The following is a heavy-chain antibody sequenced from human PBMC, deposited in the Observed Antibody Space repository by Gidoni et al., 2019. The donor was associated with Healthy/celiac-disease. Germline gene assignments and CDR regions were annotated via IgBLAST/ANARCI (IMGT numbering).Heavy chain of an antibody. CDR1: GGSFSGYS. V-gene: IGHV4-34*01. J-gene: IGHJ4*02. CDR2: INHSGST. D-gene: IGHD3-10*01. CDR3: ARAGGNYYGSGPKGGRIDY. Sequence: QVQLQQWGAGLLKPSETLSLTCAVYGGSFSGYSWSWIRQPPVKGLEWIGEINHSGSTNYNPSLKSRVTISVDTSKNQFSLKLSSVTAADTAVYYCARAGGNYYGSGPKGGRIDYWGQGTLVTVSS.